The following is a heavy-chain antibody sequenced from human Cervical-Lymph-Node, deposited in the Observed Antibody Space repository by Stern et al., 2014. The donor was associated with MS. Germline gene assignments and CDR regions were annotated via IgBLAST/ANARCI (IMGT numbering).Heavy chain of an antibody. CDR3: AKGGGYYGSGTQFDY. V-gene: IGHV3-23*04. J-gene: IGHJ4*02. CDR2: VSGSGGST. D-gene: IGHD3-10*01. CDR1: GFTFSSYA. Sequence: VQLVESGGGLVQPGGSLRLSCAASGFTFSSYAMSWVRQAPGKGLEWVSVVSGSGGSTYYADSVKGRFTISRDNSKNTLYLQMNSLRAEDTAVYYCAKGGGYYGSGTQFDYWGQGTLVTVSS.